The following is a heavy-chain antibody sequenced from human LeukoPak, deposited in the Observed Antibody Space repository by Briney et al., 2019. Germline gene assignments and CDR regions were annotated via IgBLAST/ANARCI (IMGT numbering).Heavy chain of an antibody. CDR2: IKEDGSQR. Sequence: GGSLRLSCAASGFTFSSYWMSWGRQAPGKGLEWVGHIKEDGSQRDYVDSVKGRFTIFRDNAKNSLYLQMNSLRAEDTAVYYCARVHWYFDFWGRGTLVSVSS. J-gene: IGHJ2*01. CDR3: ARVHWYFDF. CDR1: GFTFSSYW. V-gene: IGHV3-7*04.